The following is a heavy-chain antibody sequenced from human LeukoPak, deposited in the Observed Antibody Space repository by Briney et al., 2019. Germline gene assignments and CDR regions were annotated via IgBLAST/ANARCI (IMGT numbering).Heavy chain of an antibody. CDR3: ARDLSGDYYFDY. CDR1: GFTFSSYS. CDR2: ISCSSSYI. J-gene: IGHJ4*02. D-gene: IGHD4-17*01. V-gene: IGHV3-21*01. Sequence: PGGSLRLSCAASGFTFSSYSMNWVRQAPGKGLEWVSSISCSSSYIYYADSVKGRFTISRDNAKNSLYLQMNSLRAEDTAVYYCARDLSGDYYFDYWGQGTLVTVSS.